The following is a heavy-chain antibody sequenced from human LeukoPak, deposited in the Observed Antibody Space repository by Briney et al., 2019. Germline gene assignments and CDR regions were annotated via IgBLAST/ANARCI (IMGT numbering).Heavy chain of an antibody. CDR1: GGSISSYY. D-gene: IGHD2-15*01. CDR2: IYYSGST. CDR3: AIDSHYYCSGGSCYAY. J-gene: IGHJ4*02. Sequence: SETLSLTCTVSGGSISSYYWSWIRQPPGKGLEWIGYIYYSGSTNYNPSLKSRVTISVDTSKNQFSLKLSSVTAADTAVYYCAIDSHYYCSGGSCYAYWGQGTLVTVSS. V-gene: IGHV4-59*01.